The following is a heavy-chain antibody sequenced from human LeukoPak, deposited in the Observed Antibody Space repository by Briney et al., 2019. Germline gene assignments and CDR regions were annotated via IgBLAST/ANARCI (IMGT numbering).Heavy chain of an antibody. CDR1: GFTFSSYG. J-gene: IGHJ4*02. CDR2: ISGSGGST. V-gene: IGHV3-23*01. Sequence: PGGSLRLSCAASGFTFSSYGMSWVRQAPGKGLEWVSAISGSGGSTYYADSVKGRFTISRDNSKNTLYLQMNSLRAEDTAVYYCAKDLRNNYYGSGSYYIGYFDYWGQGTLVTVSS. CDR3: AKDLRNNYYGSGSYYIGYFDY. D-gene: IGHD3-10*01.